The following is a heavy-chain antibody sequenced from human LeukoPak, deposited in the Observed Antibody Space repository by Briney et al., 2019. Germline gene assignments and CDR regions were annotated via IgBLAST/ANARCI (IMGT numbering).Heavy chain of an antibody. Sequence: SETLSLTCAVYGGSFSGYYWSWIRQPPGTGLEWIGEINHSGSTNYNPSLKSRVTISVDTSKNQFSLKLSSVTAADTAVYYCARVGLWFGESDDAFDIWGQGTMVTVSS. CDR3: ARVGLWFGESDDAFDI. V-gene: IGHV4-34*01. CDR1: GGSFSGYY. CDR2: INHSGST. J-gene: IGHJ3*02. D-gene: IGHD3-10*01.